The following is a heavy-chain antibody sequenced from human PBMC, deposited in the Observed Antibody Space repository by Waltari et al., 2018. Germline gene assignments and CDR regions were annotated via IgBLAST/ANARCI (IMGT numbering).Heavy chain of an antibody. D-gene: IGHD3-22*01. Sequence: EGQLVESGGGFVQPGGSLRLSCEASGFSFTGYWMSWVRQAPGKRLEWVANIKQDGSEKNYVDAVKGRFTVSRDNAKKSLFLEMNSLRGEDTAVYYCARATYYYDNSGRGAFDIWGQGTRVTVSS. CDR3: ARATYYYDNSGRGAFDI. J-gene: IGHJ3*02. CDR2: IKQDGSEK. V-gene: IGHV3-7*01. CDR1: GFSFTGYW.